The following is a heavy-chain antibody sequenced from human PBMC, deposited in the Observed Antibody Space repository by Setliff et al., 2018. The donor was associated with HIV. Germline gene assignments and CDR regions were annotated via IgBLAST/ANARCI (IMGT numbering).Heavy chain of an antibody. J-gene: IGHJ4*02. CDR3: ARGSEDYYDSSGYGF. CDR2: MNPNSGNT. Sequence: ASVKVSCKASGYTFTSYDINWVRQATGQGLEWMGWMNPNSGNTGYAQKFQGRVTMTRNTSISTAYMELSSLRSEDTAVYYCARGSEDYYDSSGYGFWGQGTLVTVSS. CDR1: GYTFTSYD. D-gene: IGHD3-22*01. V-gene: IGHV1-8*01.